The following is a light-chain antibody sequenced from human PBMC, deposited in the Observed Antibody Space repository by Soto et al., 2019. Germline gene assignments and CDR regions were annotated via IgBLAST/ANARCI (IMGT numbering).Light chain of an antibody. V-gene: IGLV1-40*01. CDR1: SSNIGAGYD. CDR3: QSSDGSPNGLYV. CDR2: GNS. Sequence: QPVLTQPPSVSGAPGQRVTISCTGSSSNIGAGYDVHWYQQRPGTAPKVLIYGNSNRPSGVPDRFSGSKSGTSASLAISGLQAEDEADYYCQSSDGSPNGLYVFGTGTKLTVL. J-gene: IGLJ1*01.